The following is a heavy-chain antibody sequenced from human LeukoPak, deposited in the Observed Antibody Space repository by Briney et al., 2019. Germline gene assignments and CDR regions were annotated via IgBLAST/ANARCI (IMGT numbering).Heavy chain of an antibody. J-gene: IGHJ4*02. CDR3: AKPRDYYGPFAY. CDR2: ISGNGGTT. Sequence: GGSLRLSCAASGFTFSSYAMSWVRRAPGKGLEWVSAISGNGGTTYYADSVKGRFTISRDNSKNTLYLQMNSLRAEDTAVYYCAKPRDYYGPFAYWGQGTLVTVSS. D-gene: IGHD3-10*01. CDR1: GFTFSSYA. V-gene: IGHV3-23*01.